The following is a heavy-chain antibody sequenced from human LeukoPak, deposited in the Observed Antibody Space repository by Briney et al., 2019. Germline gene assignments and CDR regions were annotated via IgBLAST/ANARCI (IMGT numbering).Heavy chain of an antibody. CDR1: GFTFSSYS. CDR2: ISSSSSTI. Sequence: GGSLRLSCAASGFTFSSYSMNWVRQAPGRGLEWVSYISSSSSTIYYADSVKGRFTISRDNAKNSLYLQMNSLRAEDTAVYYCARDDYYDSSGYDKHWGQGTLVTVSS. CDR3: ARDDYYDSSGYDKH. J-gene: IGHJ4*02. V-gene: IGHV3-48*01. D-gene: IGHD3-22*01.